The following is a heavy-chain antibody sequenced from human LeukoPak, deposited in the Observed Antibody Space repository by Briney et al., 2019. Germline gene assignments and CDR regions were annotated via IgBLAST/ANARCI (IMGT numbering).Heavy chain of an antibody. Sequence: ASVKVSCKASGGTFSSYAISWVRQAPGQGLEWVGWISAYNGNTNYAQKLQGRVTMTTDTSTSTAYMELRSLRSDDTAVYYCARVAAAGSIDYWGQGTLVTVS. J-gene: IGHJ4*02. CDR3: ARVAAAGSIDY. CDR2: ISAYNGNT. V-gene: IGHV1-18*01. D-gene: IGHD6-13*01. CDR1: GGTFSSYA.